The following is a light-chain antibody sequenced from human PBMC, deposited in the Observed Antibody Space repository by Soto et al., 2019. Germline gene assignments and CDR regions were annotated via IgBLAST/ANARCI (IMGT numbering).Light chain of an antibody. CDR2: GAS. V-gene: IGKV3-15*01. Sequence: EIVVTQSPATLSVSPGERATLSCRASQSVSSNLAWYQQKPGQAPRLLINGASTRATGIPARFSGSGSGTEFSLTISSLQSEDFAFYYCQQYSDWPPTFGQGTKVDIK. CDR3: QQYSDWPPT. J-gene: IGKJ1*01. CDR1: QSVSSN.